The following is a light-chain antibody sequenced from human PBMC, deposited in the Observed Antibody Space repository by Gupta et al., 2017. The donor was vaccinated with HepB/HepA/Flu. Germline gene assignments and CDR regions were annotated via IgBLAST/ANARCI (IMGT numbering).Light chain of an antibody. V-gene: IGKV1-39*01. J-gene: IGKJ1*01. CDR1: QSISRY. CDR3: QQSYSTPWT. Sequence: DIQMTQSPSSLSASVGDRVTITCRASQSISRYLNWYQQKPGKAPNLLIYTTSSLQSGVASRFSGSGSGTDFTLTISRLQPEDFATYFCQQSYSTPWTFGQGTXVEIK. CDR2: TTS.